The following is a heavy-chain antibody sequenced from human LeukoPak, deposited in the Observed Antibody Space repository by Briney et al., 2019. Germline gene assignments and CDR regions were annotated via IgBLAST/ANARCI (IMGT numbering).Heavy chain of an antibody. J-gene: IGHJ4*02. D-gene: IGHD6-19*01. CDR1: GFTFSSYG. V-gene: IGHV3-30*18. CDR2: ISYDGSNK. CDR3: AKSGESSGWYWDFHY. Sequence: GRSLRLSCAASGFTFSSYGMHWVRQAPGKGLEWVAVISYDGSNKYYADSVKGRFTISRDNSKNTLYLQMNSLRAEDTAVYYCAKSGESSGWYWDFHYWGQGTLVTVSS.